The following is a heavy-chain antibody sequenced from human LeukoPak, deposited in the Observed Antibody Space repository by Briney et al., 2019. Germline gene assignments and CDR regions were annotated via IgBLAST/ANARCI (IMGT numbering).Heavy chain of an antibody. CDR1: GFTFSSYG. J-gene: IGHJ4*02. Sequence: GRSLRLSCAASGFTFSSYGMHWVRQAPGKGLEWVAVISYDGSNKYYADSVKGRFTISRDNSKNTLYLQMNSLRAEDTAVYYCARGHYYDSSGLEPPFDYWGQGTLVTVSS. V-gene: IGHV3-30*03. D-gene: IGHD3-22*01. CDR2: ISYDGSNK. CDR3: ARGHYYDSSGLEPPFDY.